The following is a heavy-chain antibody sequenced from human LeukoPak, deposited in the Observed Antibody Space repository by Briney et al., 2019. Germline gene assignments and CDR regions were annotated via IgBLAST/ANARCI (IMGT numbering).Heavy chain of an antibody. CDR3: APVRRYNPYFDY. D-gene: IGHD1-1*01. CDR2: FDPEDGET. J-gene: IGHJ4*02. V-gene: IGHV1-24*01. Sequence: GASVKVSFMVSGCILTELSMHWLRQAPGKGLEWMGGFDPEDGETIYAQKFQGRVTMTEDTSTDTAYMELSSLRSEDTAEYYCAPVRRYNPYFDYWGQGTLVTVSS. CDR1: GCILTELS.